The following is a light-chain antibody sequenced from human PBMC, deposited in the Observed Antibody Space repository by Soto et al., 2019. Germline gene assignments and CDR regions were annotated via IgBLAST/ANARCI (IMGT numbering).Light chain of an antibody. CDR3: AAWDDSLNGHWV. CDR2: NNN. V-gene: IGLV1-44*01. CDR1: SSNIGSNT. Sequence: QSVLTQPPSASGTPGQRVTISCSGSSSNIGSNTVKWYQQLPGTAPKLLIYNNNQRPSGVPDRFSGSKSGTSASLAISGLQSEDEADYYCAAWDDSLNGHWVFGGGTKVT. J-gene: IGLJ3*02.